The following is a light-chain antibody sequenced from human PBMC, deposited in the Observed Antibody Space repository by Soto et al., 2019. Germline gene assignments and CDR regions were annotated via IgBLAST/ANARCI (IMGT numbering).Light chain of an antibody. CDR3: KQYDKLPQT. CDR1: QDISNY. CDR2: DAS. Sequence: DIQMTQSPSSLSASVGDRVTITCQASQDISNYLNWYQQKPGKAPKLLIYDASNLETGVPSRFSGSGSGTDFTFTIRSLQPEDIATYYCKQYDKLPQTLGGGAKVDIK. V-gene: IGKV1-33*01. J-gene: IGKJ4*01.